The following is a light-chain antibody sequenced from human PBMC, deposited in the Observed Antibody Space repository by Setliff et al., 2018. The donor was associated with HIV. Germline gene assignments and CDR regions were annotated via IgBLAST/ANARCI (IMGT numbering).Light chain of an antibody. J-gene: IGLJ1*01. V-gene: IGLV2-23*01. CDR3: CSNTGSNTYV. CDR1: SSDIGRYNL. CDR2: QAT. Sequence: QSALPQPASVSGSPGQSITISCTGTSSDIGRYNLVSWYQQYPGKAPKLMIYQATKRPSGVSNRFSGSKSGNTASLTISGLPAEDEADYYCCSNTGSNTYVFGSGTKVTVL.